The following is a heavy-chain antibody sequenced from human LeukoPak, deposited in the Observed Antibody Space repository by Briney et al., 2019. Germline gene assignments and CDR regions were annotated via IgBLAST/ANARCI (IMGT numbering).Heavy chain of an antibody. Sequence: PSETLSLTCTVSGGSISSYYWSWIRQPPGKGLEGIGYIYYSGSTNYNPSLKSRVTISVDTSKNQFSLKLSSVTAADTAVYYCASSIRKRWLQLDAFDIWGQGTMVTVSS. CDR3: ASSIRKRWLQLDAFDI. D-gene: IGHD5-24*01. J-gene: IGHJ3*02. CDR2: IYYSGST. V-gene: IGHV4-59*08. CDR1: GGSISSYY.